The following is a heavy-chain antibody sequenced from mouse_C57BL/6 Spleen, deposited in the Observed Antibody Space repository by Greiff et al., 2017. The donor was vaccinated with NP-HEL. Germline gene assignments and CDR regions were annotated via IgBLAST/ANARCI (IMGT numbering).Heavy chain of an antibody. V-gene: IGHV1-82*01. J-gene: IGHJ1*03. CDR2: IYPGDGDT. Sequence: QVQLQQSGPELVKPGASVKISCKASGYAFSSSWMNWVKQRPGKGLEWIGRIYPGDGDTNYNGKFKGKATLTADKSSSTAYMQLSSLTSEDSAVYFWARDGSSYEGYFDVWGTGTTVTVAS. D-gene: IGHD1-1*01. CDR1: GYAFSSSW. CDR3: ARDGSSYEGYFDV.